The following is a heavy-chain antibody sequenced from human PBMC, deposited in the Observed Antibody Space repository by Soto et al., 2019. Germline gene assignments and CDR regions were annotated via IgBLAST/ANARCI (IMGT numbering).Heavy chain of an antibody. V-gene: IGHV4-59*01. Sequence: QVQLQESGPGLVKPSETLSLTCTVSGGSITNYYWRWIRQSPGKGLEWIGYIYNSGTTNHNPSLKSRVTIAVDPSKRQFSLRLSSVTTADTAVYSCARAHSSGRIFDSWGQGTLVTVSS. D-gene: IGHD6-6*01. J-gene: IGHJ4*02. CDR2: IYNSGTT. CDR1: GGSITNYY. CDR3: ARAHSSGRIFDS.